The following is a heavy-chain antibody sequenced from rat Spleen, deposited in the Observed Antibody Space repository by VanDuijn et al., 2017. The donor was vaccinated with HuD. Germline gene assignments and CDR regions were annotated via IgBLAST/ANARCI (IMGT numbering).Heavy chain of an antibody. J-gene: IGHJ2*01. D-gene: IGHD4-4*01. Sequence: EVQLVESGGGLVQPGNSLKLSCVVSGFTFSDYAMTWIRQAPGKGLEWVASITNTGGSTYYPDSVKGRFTISRDNAKSTLYLQMNSLRSEDTATYYCAKDGGYRFDYWGQGVMVTVSS. CDR2: ITNTGGST. CDR3: AKDGGYRFDY. V-gene: IGHV5-31*01. CDR1: GFTFSDYA.